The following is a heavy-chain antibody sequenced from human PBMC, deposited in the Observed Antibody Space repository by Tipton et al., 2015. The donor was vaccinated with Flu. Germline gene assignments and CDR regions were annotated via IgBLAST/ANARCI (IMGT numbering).Heavy chain of an antibody. V-gene: IGHV3-30*12. Sequence: SLRLSCAASGFTFSTYGMHWLRQAAGKGLEWVSFISYNGGNKYYADSVRGRFTISRDTSKNTVYLQMNSLTVDDTALYYCVRGTAANSADNWGQGTLVTVSS. D-gene: IGHD4-23*01. CDR3: VRGTAANSADN. J-gene: IGHJ4*02. CDR2: ISYNGGNK. CDR1: GFTFSTYG.